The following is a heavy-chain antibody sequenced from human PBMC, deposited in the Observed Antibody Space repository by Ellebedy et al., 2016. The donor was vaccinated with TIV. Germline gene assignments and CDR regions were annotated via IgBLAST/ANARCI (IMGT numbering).Heavy chain of an antibody. CDR2: MNPNSGNT. D-gene: IGHD3-10*01. J-gene: IGHJ4*02. V-gene: IGHV1-8*01. CDR3: ARGWGITMVRGVIIPTAFDY. Sequence: ASVKVSCXASGYTFTSYDINWVRQATGQGLEWMGWMNPNSGNTGYAQKFQGRVTMTRNTSISTAYMELSSLRSEDTAVYYCARGWGITMVRGVIIPTAFDYWGQGTLVTVSS. CDR1: GYTFTSYD.